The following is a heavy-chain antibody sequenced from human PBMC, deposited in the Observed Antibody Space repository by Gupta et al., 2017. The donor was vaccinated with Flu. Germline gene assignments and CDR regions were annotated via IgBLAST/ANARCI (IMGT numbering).Heavy chain of an antibody. J-gene: IGHJ6*02. Sequence: QVQLQQWGAGLLKPSETLSLTCAVYGGSFSGYYWSWIRQPPGKGLEWIGEINHSGSTNYNPSLKSRVTISVDTSKNQFSLKLSSVTAADTAVYYCARDPYDFWSGSHYYGMDVWGQGTTVTVSS. CDR2: INHSGST. CDR1: GGSFSGYY. V-gene: IGHV4-34*01. D-gene: IGHD3-3*01. CDR3: ARDPYDFWSGSHYYGMDV.